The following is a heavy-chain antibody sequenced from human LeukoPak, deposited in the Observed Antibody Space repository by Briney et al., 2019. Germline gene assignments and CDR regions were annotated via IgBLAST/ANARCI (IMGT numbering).Heavy chain of an antibody. CDR2: IYHSGST. CDR3: AGELVGATSFDY. J-gene: IGHJ4*02. Sequence: ASETLSLTCTVSGGSISSYYWSWIRQPPGKGLEWIGYIYHSGSTYYNPSLKSRVTISVDKSKNQFSLKLSSVTAADTAVYYCAGELVGATSFDYWGQGTLVTVSS. CDR1: GGSISSYY. D-gene: IGHD1-26*01. V-gene: IGHV4-59*12.